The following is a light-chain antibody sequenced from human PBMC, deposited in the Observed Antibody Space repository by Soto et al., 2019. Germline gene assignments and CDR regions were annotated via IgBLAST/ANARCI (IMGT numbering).Light chain of an antibody. J-gene: IGKJ1*01. CDR1: QSISSY. V-gene: IGKV1-5*01. Sequence: LQMTQSPSTLSASVGDRVTITCGASQSISSYLAWYQQKPGKAPKLLIYEASTLESGVPSNFSGSGSGTEFTLTISSLQPEDFATYYCQQYNSYPWTFGQGTKVDIK. CDR2: EAS. CDR3: QQYNSYPWT.